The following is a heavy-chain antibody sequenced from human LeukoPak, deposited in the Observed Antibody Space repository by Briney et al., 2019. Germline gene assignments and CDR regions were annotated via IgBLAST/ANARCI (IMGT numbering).Heavy chain of an antibody. V-gene: IGHV1-2*06. D-gene: IGHD2-2*01. CDR3: AGDLGSTRGY. CDR2: INPNSGGT. J-gene: IGHJ4*02. Sequence: GASVKVSCKASGYTFTSYGISWVRQAPGQGLEWMGRINPNSGGTNYAQKFQGRVTMTRDTSISTAYMELSRLRSDDTAVYFCAGDLGSTRGYWGQGTLVTVSS. CDR1: GYTFTSYG.